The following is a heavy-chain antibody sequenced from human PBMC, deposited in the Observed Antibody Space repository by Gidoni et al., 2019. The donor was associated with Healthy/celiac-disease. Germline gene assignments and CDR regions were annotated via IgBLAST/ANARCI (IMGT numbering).Heavy chain of an antibody. CDR1: GFTFSSDA. CDR3: AKDGYSSSWLFDY. V-gene: IGHV3-23*01. Sequence: EVQLLESGGGLVQPGGSLRLSCAASGFTFSSDAMSWVRQAPGKGLEWVSAISGSGGSTYYADSVKGRFTISRDNSKNTLYLQMNSLRAEDTAVYYCAKDGYSSSWLFDYWGQGTLVTVSS. CDR2: ISGSGGST. J-gene: IGHJ4*02. D-gene: IGHD6-13*01.